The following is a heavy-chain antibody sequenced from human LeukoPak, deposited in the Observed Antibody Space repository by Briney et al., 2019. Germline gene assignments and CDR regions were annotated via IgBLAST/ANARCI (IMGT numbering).Heavy chain of an antibody. CDR3: AIVVVAAYHQYFQH. D-gene: IGHD2-15*01. Sequence: VASVKVSCKASGYTFTSYAMHWVRQAPGQRLEWMGWINAGNGNTKYSQKFQGRVTITRDTSASTAYMELSSLRSEDTAVYYCAIVVVAAYHQYFQHWGQGTLVTVSS. J-gene: IGHJ1*01. CDR2: INAGNGNT. V-gene: IGHV1-3*01. CDR1: GYTFTSYA.